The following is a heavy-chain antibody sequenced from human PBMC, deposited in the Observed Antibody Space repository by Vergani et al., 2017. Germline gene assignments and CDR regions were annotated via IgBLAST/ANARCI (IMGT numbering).Heavy chain of an antibody. CDR3: GRVADFYGLGSRLLDL. CDR1: GGSMSGYY. J-gene: IGHJ5*02. CDR2: LYHSGNT. V-gene: IGHV4-59*01. D-gene: IGHD3-10*01. Sequence: QVRLQESGPGLVKPSETLSLTCSVSGGSMSGYYWSWIRQPPGKELEWIGYLYHSGNTNYNPSLETRVTISGDTSKNQFSLKLKSVTAADTAVYYCGRVADFYGLGSRLLDLWGQGILVTVSS.